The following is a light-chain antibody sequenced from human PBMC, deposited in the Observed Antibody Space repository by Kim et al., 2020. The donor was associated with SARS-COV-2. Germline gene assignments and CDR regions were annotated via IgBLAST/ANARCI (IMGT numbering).Light chain of an antibody. J-gene: IGKJ2*01. CDR2: EAS. CDR1: LGISNY. V-gene: IGKV1-16*01. CDR3: HQYDSYPPT. Sequence: SASVGDTVRITCRACLGISNYLAWFRQKPGKAPESLIYEASTLQSGVPSRFQGSGSGTEFTLTINSLQPDDFATYYCHQYDSYPPTFGQGTKLEI.